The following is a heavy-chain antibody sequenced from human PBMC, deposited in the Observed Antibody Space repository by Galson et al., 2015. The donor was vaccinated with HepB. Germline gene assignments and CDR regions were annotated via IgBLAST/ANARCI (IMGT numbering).Heavy chain of an antibody. CDR3: AACGGDCYSGIHYYGMDV. CDR2: IVVGSGNT. V-gene: IGHV1-58*02. D-gene: IGHD2-21*02. J-gene: IGHJ6*02. Sequence: SVKVSCKASGFTFTSSAMQWVRQARGQRLEWIGWIVVGSGNTNYAQKFQERVTITRDMSTSTAYMELSSLRSEDTAVYYCAACGGDCYSGIHYYGMDVWGQGTTVTVSS. CDR1: GFTFTSSA.